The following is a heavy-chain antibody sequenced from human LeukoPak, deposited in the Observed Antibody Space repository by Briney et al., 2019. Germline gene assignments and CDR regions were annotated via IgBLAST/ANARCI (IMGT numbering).Heavy chain of an antibody. CDR3: ASWEVPTVMPQDY. Sequence: GGSLRLSCAASGFTFSSYWMHWVRQAPGKGLVWVSRINSDGSSTSYADSVKGRFTISRDNAKNTLYLQMNSLRAEDTAVYYCASWEVPTVMPQDYWGQGTLVTVSS. D-gene: IGHD2-2*01. V-gene: IGHV3-74*01. CDR1: GFTFSSYW. CDR2: INSDGSST. J-gene: IGHJ4*02.